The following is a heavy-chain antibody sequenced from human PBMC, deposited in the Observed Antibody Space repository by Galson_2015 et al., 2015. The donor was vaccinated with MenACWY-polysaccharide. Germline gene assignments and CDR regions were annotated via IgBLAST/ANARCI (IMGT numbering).Heavy chain of an antibody. CDR2: INAGNGNT. Sequence: SVKVSCKASGFAFTSYAMHWVRQAPGQGLEWMGWINAGNGNTKYSQKFQGRVTITRDTSAITVYMEKSSLRSEDTAVYYCARDVSIASRPIPWGQGTPVTVSS. D-gene: IGHD6-6*01. J-gene: IGHJ5*02. V-gene: IGHV1-3*01. CDR1: GFAFTSYA. CDR3: ARDVSIASRPIP.